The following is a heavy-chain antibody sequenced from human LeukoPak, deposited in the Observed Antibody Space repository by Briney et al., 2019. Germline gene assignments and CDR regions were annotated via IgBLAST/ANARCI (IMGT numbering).Heavy chain of an antibody. CDR2: INHSGST. D-gene: IGHD3-22*01. CDR1: GGSFSGYY. CDR3: ARGGGDSSGYYVLY. V-gene: IGHV4-34*01. J-gene: IGHJ4*02. Sequence: SETLSLTCAVYGGSFSGYYWSWIRQPPGKGLEWIGEINHSGSTNYNPSLKSRVTISVDTSKNQFSLKLSSVTAADTAVYYCARGGGDSSGYYVLYWGQGTLVTVSS.